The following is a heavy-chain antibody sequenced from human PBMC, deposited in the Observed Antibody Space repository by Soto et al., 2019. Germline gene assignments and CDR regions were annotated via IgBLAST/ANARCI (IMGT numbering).Heavy chain of an antibody. D-gene: IGHD3-10*01. CDR2: VYWDDDK. Sequence: QITLKEAGPTLVKPTQTLTLTCTFSGFSLSSHGVGVGWIRQPPGTALEWLALVYWDDDKGYSPSLKSRLTITKDTAKNQVVLTLTTMDPIDTSTYFCAHSRLTTSMGSFDSWGQGTLGTVS. CDR3: AHSRLTTSMGSFDS. J-gene: IGHJ4*02. CDR1: GFSLSSHGVG. V-gene: IGHV2-5*02.